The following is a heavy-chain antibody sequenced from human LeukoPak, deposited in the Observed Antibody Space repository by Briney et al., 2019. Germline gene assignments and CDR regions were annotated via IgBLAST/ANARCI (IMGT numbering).Heavy chain of an antibody. Sequence: SVKVSCKASGGTFSSYTISWVRQAPGQGLEWMGRIIPILGIANYAQKFQGRVTITADKSTSTAYMELSSLRSEDTAVYYCARAHCSRTSCLTGPFDIWGQGTMVTVSS. J-gene: IGHJ3*02. CDR2: IIPILGIA. CDR1: GGTFSSYT. D-gene: IGHD2-2*01. V-gene: IGHV1-69*02. CDR3: ARAHCSRTSCLTGPFDI.